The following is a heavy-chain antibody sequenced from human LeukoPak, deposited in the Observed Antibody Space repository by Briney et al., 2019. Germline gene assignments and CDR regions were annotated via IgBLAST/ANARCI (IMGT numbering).Heavy chain of an antibody. CDR3: ATDLVKWFGELPPNWFDP. D-gene: IGHD3-10*01. CDR1: GYTLTELS. J-gene: IGHJ5*02. Sequence: GASVKVSCKVSGYTLTELSMHWVRQAPGKGLEWMGGSDPEDGETIYAQKFQGRVTMTEDTSTDTAYMELSSLRSEDTAVYYCATDLVKWFGELPPNWFDPWGQGTLVTVSS. V-gene: IGHV1-24*01. CDR2: SDPEDGET.